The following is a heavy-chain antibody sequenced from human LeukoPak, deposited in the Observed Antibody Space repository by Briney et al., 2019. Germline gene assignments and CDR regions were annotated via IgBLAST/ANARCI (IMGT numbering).Heavy chain of an antibody. CDR3: AREEQELVRYYYYYMDV. CDR2: ISFDGSHT. Sequence: GGSLRLSCAASGFIFSNFAMHWVRQAPGKGLEWVALISFDGSHTYYADSMKGRFTISRDNSRNVLYLQMTSLRGDDSAVYYCAREEQELVRYYYYYMDVWGRGTTVTVSS. D-gene: IGHD1-26*01. J-gene: IGHJ6*03. V-gene: IGHV3-30*01. CDR1: GFIFSNFA.